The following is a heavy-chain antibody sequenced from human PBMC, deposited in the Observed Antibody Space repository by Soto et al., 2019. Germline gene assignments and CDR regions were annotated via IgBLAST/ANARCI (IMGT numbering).Heavy chain of an antibody. D-gene: IGHD2-2*01. V-gene: IGHV1-18*01. CDR2: IDTYNGNT. J-gene: IGHJ4*02. CDR1: GYTLSIYG. Sequence: VSVNVSCKTAGYTLSIYGISWVRQAPKQGLEWMGWIDTYNGNTHYAEKLQGRITVTTDTSTTTAYMELRSLTSDDTAVYYCAREYCISTSCYGPDYWGQGTLVTVSP. CDR3: AREYCISTSCYGPDY.